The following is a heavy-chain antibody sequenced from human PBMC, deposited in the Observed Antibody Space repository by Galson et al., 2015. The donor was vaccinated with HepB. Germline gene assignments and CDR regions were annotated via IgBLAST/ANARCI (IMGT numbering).Heavy chain of an antibody. D-gene: IGHD2-8*01. Sequence: QSGAEVKKPGESLKISCKASGYNFINYWIAWVRQMPGKGLEWMGGIYPGDSDTRYSPSFQGQVTISADKSITTAYLQWSSLKASDTAMYYCARHRSVWSPFDYWGQGTLVTVSS. CDR2: IYPGDSDT. CDR3: ARHRSVWSPFDY. V-gene: IGHV5-51*01. CDR1: GYNFINYW. J-gene: IGHJ4*02.